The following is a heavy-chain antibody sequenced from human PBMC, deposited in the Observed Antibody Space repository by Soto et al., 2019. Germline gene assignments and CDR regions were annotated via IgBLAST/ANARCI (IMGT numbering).Heavy chain of an antibody. J-gene: IGHJ4*02. CDR3: AHSRNLITEDAQVGDFDY. CDR1: GFSLTTDGVG. Sequence: QITLKESGPTLVTPTQTLTRTCSFSGFSLTTDGVGVGWVRQPPGEALEWLALIYWDDDERYSPSLKTRLTITKDPSKNQVVLIMTNMDPVDTATYYCAHSRNLITEDAQVGDFDYWGQGTLVTVSS. D-gene: IGHD3-10*01. V-gene: IGHV2-5*02. CDR2: IYWDDDE.